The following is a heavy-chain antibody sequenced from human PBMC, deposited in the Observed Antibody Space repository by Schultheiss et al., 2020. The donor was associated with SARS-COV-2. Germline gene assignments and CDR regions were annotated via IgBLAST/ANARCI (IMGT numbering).Heavy chain of an antibody. CDR3: ARGEWELLSFNYYYYMDV. D-gene: IGHD1-26*01. V-gene: IGHV4-59*01. CDR1: GGSISSYY. Sequence: SETLSLTCAVYGGSISSYYWSWIRQPPGKGLEWIGYIYYSGSTNYNPSLKSRVTISVDRSKNQFSLKLSSVTAADTAVYYCARGEWELLSFNYYYYMDVWGKGTSVTVSS. J-gene: IGHJ6*03. CDR2: IYYSGST.